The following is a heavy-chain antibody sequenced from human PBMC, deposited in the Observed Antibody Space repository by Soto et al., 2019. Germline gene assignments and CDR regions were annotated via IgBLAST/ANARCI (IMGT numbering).Heavy chain of an antibody. CDR3: ARGADVVRATLDY. D-gene: IGHD1-26*01. J-gene: IGHJ4*02. CDR2: ISSSSSYI. V-gene: IGHV3-21*01. CDR1: GLTFSSYS. Sequence: GGSLRLSCAASGLTFSSYSMNWVRQAPGKGLEWVSSISSSSSYIYYADSVKGRFTISRDNAKNSLYLQMNRLRAEDTSVYYCARGADVVRATLDYWGPGTLVTVFS.